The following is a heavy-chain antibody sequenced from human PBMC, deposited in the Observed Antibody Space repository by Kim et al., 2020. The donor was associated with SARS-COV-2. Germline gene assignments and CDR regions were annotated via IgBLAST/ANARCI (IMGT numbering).Heavy chain of an antibody. CDR3: ARDKPDYGGMITFGGGTFDY. Sequence: GGSLRHSCAASGFTVSSNYMSWVRQAPGKGLEWVSVIYSGGSTYYADSVKGRFTISRDNSKNTLYLQMNSLRAEDTAVYYCARDKPDYGGMITFGGGTFDYWGQGTLVTVSS. CDR1: GFTVSSNY. CDR2: IYSGGST. D-gene: IGHD3-16*01. V-gene: IGHV3-66*01. J-gene: IGHJ4*02.